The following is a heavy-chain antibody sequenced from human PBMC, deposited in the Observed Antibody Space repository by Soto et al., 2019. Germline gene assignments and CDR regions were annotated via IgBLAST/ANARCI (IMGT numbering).Heavy chain of an antibody. J-gene: IGHJ6*02. CDR2: RYYSGST. CDR1: GGSVSSGSYY. V-gene: IGHV4-61*01. Sequence: SETLSLTCTVSGGSVSSGSYYWSWIRQPPGKGLEWIGYRYYSGSTNYNPSLKSRVTISVDTSKNQFSLKLNSVTAADTAVYYCAREGNSGPYYYGMDVWGQGTTVTVSS. D-gene: IGHD4-4*01. CDR3: AREGNSGPYYYGMDV.